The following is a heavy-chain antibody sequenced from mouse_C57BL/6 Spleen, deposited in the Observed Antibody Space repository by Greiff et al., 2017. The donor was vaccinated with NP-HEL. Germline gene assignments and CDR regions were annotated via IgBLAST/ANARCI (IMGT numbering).Heavy chain of an antibody. Sequence: LVESGPELVKPGASVKISCKASGYSFTDYNMNWVKQSNGKSLEWIGVINPNYGTASYNQKFKGKATLTVDQSSSTAYMQLNSLTSEDSAVYYCARSYYGSSYYWYFDVWGTGTTVTVSS. V-gene: IGHV1-39*01. CDR2: INPNYGTA. CDR3: ARSYYGSSYYWYFDV. D-gene: IGHD1-1*01. CDR1: GYSFTDYN. J-gene: IGHJ1*03.